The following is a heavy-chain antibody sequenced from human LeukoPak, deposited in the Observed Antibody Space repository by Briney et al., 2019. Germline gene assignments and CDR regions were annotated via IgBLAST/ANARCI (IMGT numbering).Heavy chain of an antibody. Sequence: AAVKVSCKASGYTFTSYYMHWVRQAPGQGLEWMGIINPSGGSTSYAQKFQGRVTMTRDTSTSTVYMELSSLKSEDTAVYYCARDRGYCSSTSCPYYYYYYGMDVWGQGDTVTVSS. D-gene: IGHD2-2*01. CDR3: ARDRGYCSSTSCPYYYYYYGMDV. V-gene: IGHV1-46*01. CDR1: GYTFTSYY. CDR2: INPSGGST. J-gene: IGHJ6*02.